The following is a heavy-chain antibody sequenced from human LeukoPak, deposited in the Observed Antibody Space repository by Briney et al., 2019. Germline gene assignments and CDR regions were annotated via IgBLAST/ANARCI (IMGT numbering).Heavy chain of an antibody. CDR1: XGSIXSXX. D-gene: IGHD1-14*01. Sequence: XXXTVXXGSIXSXXWSWIRXPPGKGLEWIGYIYYSGGTNYNPSLKSRVTISVDTSKNQFSLKLSSVTAADTAVYYCARVTGGRVYWGQGTLVTVSS. CDR2: IYYSGGT. J-gene: IGHJ4*02. CDR3: ARVTGGRVY. V-gene: IGHV4-59*12.